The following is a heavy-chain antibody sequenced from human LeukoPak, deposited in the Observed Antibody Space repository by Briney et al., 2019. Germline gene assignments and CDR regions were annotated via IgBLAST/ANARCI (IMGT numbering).Heavy chain of an antibody. V-gene: IGHV3-30*03. CDR1: GFTFSSYG. Sequence: GGSLRLSCAASGFTFSSYGMHWVRQAPGKGLEWVAVISYDGSNKYYADSVKGRFTISRDNSKNTLYLQMNSLRAEDTALYYCASAGPDPYPFDYWGQGTLVTVSS. D-gene: IGHD2-2*02. J-gene: IGHJ4*02. CDR2: ISYDGSNK. CDR3: ASAGPDPYPFDY.